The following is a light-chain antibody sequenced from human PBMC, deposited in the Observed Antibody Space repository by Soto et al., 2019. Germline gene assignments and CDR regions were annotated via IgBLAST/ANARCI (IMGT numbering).Light chain of an antibody. CDR3: QQYNNSPGT. Sequence: EIVMTQSPATLSVSPGERANLSCRASQSVSSNLAWYQQKPGQAPRLLIYGASTRATGIPARFSGSGSGTEFTLTISSLQSEDFAVYYCQQYNNSPGTCGGGTKGDIK. CDR1: QSVSSN. CDR2: GAS. V-gene: IGKV3-15*01. J-gene: IGKJ4*01.